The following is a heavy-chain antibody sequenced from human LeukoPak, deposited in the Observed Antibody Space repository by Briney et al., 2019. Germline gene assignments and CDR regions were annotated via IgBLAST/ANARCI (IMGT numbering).Heavy chain of an antibody. D-gene: IGHD4-17*01. J-gene: IGHJ4*02. CDR2: IYYSGRTRT. CDR3: ARGQGTVTTH. V-gene: IGHV4-39*01. Sequence: SETLSLTCTVSGGSISSSSYYWGWIRQPPGKGLEWIGNIYYSGRTRTYDNPSLKSRVTISVDTSKNQFSLKLSSVTAADTAVYYCARGQGTVTTHWGQGTLVTVSS. CDR1: GGSISSSSYY.